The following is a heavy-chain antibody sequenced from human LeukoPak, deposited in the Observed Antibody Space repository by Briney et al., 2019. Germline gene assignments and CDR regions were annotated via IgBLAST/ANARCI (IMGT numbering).Heavy chain of an antibody. CDR3: AREYWGTLDY. CDR1: GGSISSYY. Sequence: SETLSLTCTVSGGSISSYYWSWIRQPPGKGLEWIGRIYTSGSTNYSSSLKSRVTISVDTSKNQFSLKLSSVTAADTAVYYCAREYWGTLDYWGQGTLVTVSS. D-gene: IGHD2-8*02. CDR2: IYTSGST. J-gene: IGHJ4*02. V-gene: IGHV4-4*08.